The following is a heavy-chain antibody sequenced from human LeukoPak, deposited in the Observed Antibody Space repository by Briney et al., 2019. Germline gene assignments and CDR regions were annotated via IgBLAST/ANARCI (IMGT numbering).Heavy chain of an antibody. Sequence: PGGSLRLSCAASGFSFSNYGMHWFRQAPGKGLEWVAVISYDGYNKYYPDSVKGRFTISRDNAKNSLYLQMNSLRAEDTAVYYCAREHPVATWFDPWGQGTLVTVSS. CDR2: ISYDGYNK. CDR1: GFSFSNYG. J-gene: IGHJ5*02. CDR3: AREHPVATWFDP. D-gene: IGHD4-23*01. V-gene: IGHV3-30*03.